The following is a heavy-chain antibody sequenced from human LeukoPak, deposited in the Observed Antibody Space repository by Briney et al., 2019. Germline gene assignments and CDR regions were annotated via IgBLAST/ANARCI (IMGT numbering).Heavy chain of an antibody. J-gene: IGHJ4*02. Sequence: GGSLRLSCAASGFTFSSYSMNWVRQAPGKGLEWVSYISSSSSTIYYADSVKGRFSISRDNAKNSLFLQMNSLRAEDTAVYYCAKGGYSSSWYPYYFDYWGQGTLVTVSS. CDR3: AKGGYSSSWYPYYFDY. CDR2: ISSSSSTI. V-gene: IGHV3-48*01. D-gene: IGHD6-13*01. CDR1: GFTFSSYS.